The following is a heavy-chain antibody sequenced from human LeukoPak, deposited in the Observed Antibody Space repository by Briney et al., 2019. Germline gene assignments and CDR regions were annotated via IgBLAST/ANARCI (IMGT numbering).Heavy chain of an antibody. CDR3: ARDFRPYSSGWYWFDP. J-gene: IGHJ5*02. CDR1: GFTFDDYG. V-gene: IGHV3-20*01. CDR2: INWNGGST. D-gene: IGHD6-19*01. Sequence: GGSLRLSCAASGFTFDDYGMSWVRQAPGKGLEWVSGINWNGGSTGYADSVKGRFTISRDNAKNSLYLQMNSLRAEDTALYHCARDFRPYSSGWYWFDPWGQGTLVTVSS.